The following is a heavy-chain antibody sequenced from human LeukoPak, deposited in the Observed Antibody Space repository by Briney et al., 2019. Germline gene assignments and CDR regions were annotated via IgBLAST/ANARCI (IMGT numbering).Heavy chain of an antibody. D-gene: IGHD6-19*01. Sequence: ASVKVSCKTSGYPFRGYYVHWVRQAPGQGLEWMGWVNPNTGTTSSAKKFQGRVTMTTDTSINTVYMELRSLRSDDTAVYYCAKDWVIAMTGLYSFDHWGQGTLVTVSS. CDR1: GYPFRGYY. CDR3: AKDWVIAMTGLYSFDH. V-gene: IGHV1-2*02. J-gene: IGHJ4*02. CDR2: VNPNTGTT.